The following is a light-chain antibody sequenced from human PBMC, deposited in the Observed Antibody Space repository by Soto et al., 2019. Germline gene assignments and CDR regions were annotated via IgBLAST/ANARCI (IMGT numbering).Light chain of an antibody. CDR3: SSYTSGSSHYV. V-gene: IGLV2-14*01. CDR2: GVT. CDR1: SSDVGAYYS. J-gene: IGLJ1*01. Sequence: QSALTQPASESGSPGQSITISCTRTSSDVGAYYSVSWYQHHPGKAPKLIIYGVTNRPSGVSNRFSGSKSGNTASLTISGLQAEDEADYHCSSYTSGSSHYVFGTGTKVTVL.